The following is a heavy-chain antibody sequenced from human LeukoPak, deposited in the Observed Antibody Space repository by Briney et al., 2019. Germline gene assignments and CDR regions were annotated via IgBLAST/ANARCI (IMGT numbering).Heavy chain of an antibody. CDR3: AKLGSKATYYYDSSGPFDY. J-gene: IGHJ4*02. Sequence: GGSLRLSCAASGFTFSSYAMSWVRQAPGKGLEWVSAISGSGGSTYYADSVKGRFTISRDNSKNTLYLQMNSLRAEDTAVYYCAKLGSKATYYYDSSGPFDYWAREPWSPSPQ. V-gene: IGHV3-23*01. D-gene: IGHD3-22*01. CDR1: GFTFSSYA. CDR2: ISGSGGST.